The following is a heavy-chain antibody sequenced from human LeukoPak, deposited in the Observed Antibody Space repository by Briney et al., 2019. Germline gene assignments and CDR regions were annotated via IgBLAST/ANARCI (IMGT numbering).Heavy chain of an antibody. V-gene: IGHV3-30*04. CDR1: GFSFSYYA. CDR3: AKWKYSNSGIDDY. Sequence: GSLRLSCTASGFSFSYYAMHWVRQAPGKGLEWVAVISYDGSSKYSADSVKGRFTISRDNSKNMLYLQMNSLRAEDTAVYYCAKWKYSNSGIDDYWGQGTLVTVSS. J-gene: IGHJ4*02. D-gene: IGHD6-6*01. CDR2: ISYDGSSK.